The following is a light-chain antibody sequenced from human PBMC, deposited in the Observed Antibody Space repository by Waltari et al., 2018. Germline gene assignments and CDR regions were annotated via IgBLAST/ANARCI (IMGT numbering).Light chain of an antibody. J-gene: IGKJ4*01. CDR3: QQYSTAPFT. V-gene: IGKV1-8*01. CDR2: AAS. CDR1: QGISTY. Sequence: AIRMTQSPSSVSASPGDRVTITCRASQGISTYVSWYQQKPGKAPNLLIYAASSLENGVPSKFSGSGSGTDFTLTISSLQSEDFATYYCQQYSTAPFTFGGGTKVEL.